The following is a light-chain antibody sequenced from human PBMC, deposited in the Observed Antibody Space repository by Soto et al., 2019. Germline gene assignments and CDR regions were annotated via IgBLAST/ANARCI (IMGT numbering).Light chain of an antibody. V-gene: IGKV3-20*01. CDR1: ESVNSNF. CDR3: QHYGSSLIFT. CDR2: ATS. Sequence: EIVLTQSPGTLSLSPGERATLSCRASESVNSNFLAWYQQKPGQGPRLLIYATSGRATGIPDRFSGGRSGTDFTLTISRLEPEDFAVYYCQHYGSSLIFTFGPGTKVEIK. J-gene: IGKJ3*01.